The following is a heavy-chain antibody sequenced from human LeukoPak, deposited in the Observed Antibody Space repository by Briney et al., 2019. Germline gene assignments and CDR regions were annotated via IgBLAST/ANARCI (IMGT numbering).Heavy chain of an antibody. D-gene: IGHD3-10*01. CDR3: AGQRMVRGQIDY. Sequence: PSETLSLTCTVSGGSLSSRRYYWGWTRQPPGTGLEWIGSIYYTGSTYYNPSLKSRVTISVDTSKNQFSLKLSSVTAADTAVYYCAGQRMVRGQIDYWGQGTLVTVSS. CDR2: IYYTGST. CDR1: GGSLSSRRYY. J-gene: IGHJ4*02. V-gene: IGHV4-39*01.